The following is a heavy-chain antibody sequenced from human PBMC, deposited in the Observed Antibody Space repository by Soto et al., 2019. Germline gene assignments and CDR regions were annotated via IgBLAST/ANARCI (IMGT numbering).Heavy chain of an antibody. CDR1: GFSLSTNGVG. CDR3: GKKGGGDYILGY. D-gene: IGHD4-17*01. Sequence: QITLKESGPTLVKPTQTLTLTCTFSGFSLSTNGVGVGWIRQPPGKALEWLALIYWDDSKHYSPSLNSRLTNTKETSRNLVVLTMTDMDPVDTATYDCGKKGGGDYILGYWGQGTLVTVSS. V-gene: IGHV2-5*02. CDR2: IYWDDSK. J-gene: IGHJ4*02.